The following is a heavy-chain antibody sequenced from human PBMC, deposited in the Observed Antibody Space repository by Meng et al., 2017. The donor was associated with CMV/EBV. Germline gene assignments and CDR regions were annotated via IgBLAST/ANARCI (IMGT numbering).Heavy chain of an antibody. CDR1: GFTFSTYA. J-gene: IGHJ4*02. Sequence: GGSLRLSCAASGFTFSTYAMSWVRQAPGKGPEWVSAISGSGTSTYYADSVKGRFTISRDNFRNTVYLQLNSLRAEDTAVYYCAKESVAGHFAYWGQGTLVTVSS. V-gene: IGHV3-23*01. CDR2: ISGSGTST. CDR3: AKESVAGHFAY. D-gene: IGHD6-19*01.